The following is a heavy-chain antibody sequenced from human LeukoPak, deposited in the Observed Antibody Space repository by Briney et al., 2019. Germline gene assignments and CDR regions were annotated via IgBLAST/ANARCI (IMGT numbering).Heavy chain of an antibody. CDR2: INSDGSST. D-gene: IGHD2-15*01. CDR3: ASLNVPATPH. CDR1: GFTFSCYW. Sequence: GGSLRPSCAVSGFTFSCYWMHWVRQAPGKGLVWVSRINSDGSSTNYADSVRGRFTISRDNAKNTLYLQMNSLRAEDTAVYYCASLNVPATPHWGQGTLVTVSS. V-gene: IGHV3-74*01. J-gene: IGHJ4*02.